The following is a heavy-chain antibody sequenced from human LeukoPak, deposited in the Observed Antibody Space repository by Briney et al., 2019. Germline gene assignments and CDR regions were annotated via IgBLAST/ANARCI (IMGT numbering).Heavy chain of an antibody. CDR3: ARRGYYYYGMDV. CDR2: IDPSDSYT. J-gene: IGHJ6*02. Sequence: PGESLRISCKDSGHSFTSYWISWVRQLPGKGLEWMGRIDPSDSYTNYSPSFQGHVTISVDKSISTAYLQWTSLKSSDSAMYYCARRGYYYYGMDVWGQGNTVTVSS. V-gene: IGHV5-10-1*01. D-gene: IGHD3-10*01. CDR1: GHSFTSYW.